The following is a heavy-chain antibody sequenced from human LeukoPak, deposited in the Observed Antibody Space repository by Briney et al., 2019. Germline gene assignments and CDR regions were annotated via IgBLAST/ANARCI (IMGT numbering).Heavy chain of an antibody. V-gene: IGHV3-53*01. CDR3: AKFLPTHIVVANYYFDY. Sequence: GGSLRLSCAASGFSVSSIYMNWVRQAPGKWLEWVSVIYSDGTTYYADSVKGRFTISRDNSKNTLYLQMNSLRAEDTAVYYCAKFLPTHIVVANYYFDYWGQGTLVTVSS. CDR1: GFSVSSIY. D-gene: IGHD2-21*01. J-gene: IGHJ4*02. CDR2: IYSDGTT.